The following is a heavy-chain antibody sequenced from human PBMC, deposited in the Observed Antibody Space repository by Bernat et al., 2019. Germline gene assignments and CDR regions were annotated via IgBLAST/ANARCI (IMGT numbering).Heavy chain of an antibody. V-gene: IGHV3-9*01. Sequence: EVQVVESGGALVQPGRSLRLSCAVSGFTFADYAMHWVRQAPGRGLEWVSGISWDSAYIDYADSVKGRFTISRDNAKNSLYLQMNSLRAEDTALHYCTIGGSGPNAYWGQGTLVTVSS. CDR3: TIGGSGPNAY. CDR1: GFTFADYA. D-gene: IGHD3-10*01. CDR2: ISWDSAYI. J-gene: IGHJ4*02.